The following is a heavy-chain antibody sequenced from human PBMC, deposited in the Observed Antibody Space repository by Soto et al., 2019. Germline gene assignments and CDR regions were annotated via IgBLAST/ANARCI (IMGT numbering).Heavy chain of an antibody. CDR2: MNPNSGNT. CDR1: GYTFTSYD. D-gene: IGHD1-26*01. CDR3: ARHGGSYEDLDY. V-gene: IGHV1-8*01. J-gene: IGHJ4*02. Sequence: GASVKVSCKASGYTFTSYDINWGRQATGQGLEWMGWMNPNSGNTGYAQKFQGRVTMTRNTYISTAYMELSSLRSEDTAVYYCARHGGSYEDLDYWGQGTLVTVSS.